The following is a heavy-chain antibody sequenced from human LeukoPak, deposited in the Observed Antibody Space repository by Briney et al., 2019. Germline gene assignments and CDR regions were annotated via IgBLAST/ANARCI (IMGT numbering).Heavy chain of an antibody. D-gene: IGHD3-3*01. J-gene: IGHJ6*03. V-gene: IGHV1-18*01. Sequence: ASVKVSCKASGYTFTSYGISWVRQAPGQGLEWMGRISAYNGNTNYAQKLQGRVTMTTDTSTSTAYMELKSLRSDDTAVYYCARDGTIFGVVQSYMDVWGKGTTVTVSS. CDR3: ARDGTIFGVVQSYMDV. CDR1: GYTFTSYG. CDR2: ISAYNGNT.